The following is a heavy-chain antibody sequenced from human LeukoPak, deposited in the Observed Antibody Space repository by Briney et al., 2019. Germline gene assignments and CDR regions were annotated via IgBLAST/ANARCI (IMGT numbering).Heavy chain of an antibody. D-gene: IGHD1-1*01. CDR3: ARGVQGPLGDWFDP. J-gene: IGHJ5*02. Sequence: ASVTVSCKASGYTSTSYDINWVRQATGQGLEWMGWMNPNSGNTGYAQKFQGRVTMTRNTSISTAYMELSSLRSEDTAVYYCARGVQGPLGDWFDPWGQGTLVTVSS. CDR2: MNPNSGNT. V-gene: IGHV1-8*01. CDR1: GYTSTSYD.